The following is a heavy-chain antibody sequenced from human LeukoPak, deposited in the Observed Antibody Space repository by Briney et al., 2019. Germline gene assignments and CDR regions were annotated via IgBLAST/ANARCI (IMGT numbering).Heavy chain of an antibody. CDR2: IYYSGST. V-gene: IGHV4-31*03. Sequence: SETLSLTCTVSGGSISSGGYYWSWIRQHPGKGLEWIGYIYYSGSTYYNPSLKSRVTISVDTSKNQFSLKLSSVTAADSAVYYCARDSLDIVVVPAAMGVYYYYGMDVWGQGTTVTVSS. CDR1: GGSISSGGYY. D-gene: IGHD2-2*01. CDR3: ARDSLDIVVVPAAMGVYYYYGMDV. J-gene: IGHJ6*02.